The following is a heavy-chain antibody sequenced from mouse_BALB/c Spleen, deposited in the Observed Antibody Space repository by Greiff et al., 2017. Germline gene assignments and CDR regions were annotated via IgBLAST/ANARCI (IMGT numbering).Heavy chain of an antibody. CDR3: ARGGDEEEFRYFDV. D-gene: IGHD3-3*01. J-gene: IGHJ1*01. CDR2: IDPANGNT. Sequence: EVQLQQSGAELVKPGASVKLSCTASGFNIKDTYMHWVKQRPEQGLEWIGRIDPANGNTKYDPKFQGKATITADTSSNTAYLQLSSLTSEDTAVYYCARGGDEEEFRYFDVWGEGTTVTVSS. CDR1: GFNIKDTY. V-gene: IGHV14-3*02.